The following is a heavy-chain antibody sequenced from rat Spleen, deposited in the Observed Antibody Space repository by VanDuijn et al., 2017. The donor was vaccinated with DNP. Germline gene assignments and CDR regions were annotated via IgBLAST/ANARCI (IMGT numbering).Heavy chain of an antibody. V-gene: IGHV5-17*01. J-gene: IGHJ2*01. CDR2: IIYDGSST. CDR1: GFTFSDYA. Sequence: EVQLVESGGGLVQPGNSLKLSCAASGFTFSDYAMAWVRQSPKKGLEWVATIIYDGSSTYYRDSVKGRFTISRDNAKSTLYLQMTSLRSEDTATYYCARHIDWWGQGVMVTVSS. CDR3: ARHIDW.